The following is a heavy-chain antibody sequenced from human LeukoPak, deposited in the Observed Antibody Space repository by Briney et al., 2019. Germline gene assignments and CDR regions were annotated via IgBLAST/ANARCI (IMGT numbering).Heavy chain of an antibody. V-gene: IGHV3-53*04. J-gene: IGHJ3*02. CDR1: GFTVSSNY. CDR2: IYIGGNT. Sequence: GGSLRLSCAASGFTVSSNYMSWVRQAPGKGLEWVSVIYIGGNTYYADSVMGRFTISRHNSKNTLFLEMNSLRREDTAVYYCARMSRTVDAFDIWGHGTMVTVSS. D-gene: IGHD1/OR15-1a*01. CDR3: ARMSRTVDAFDI.